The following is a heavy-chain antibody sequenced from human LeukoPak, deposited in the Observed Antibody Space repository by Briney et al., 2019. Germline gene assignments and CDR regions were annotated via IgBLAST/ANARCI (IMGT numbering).Heavy chain of an antibody. CDR2: IYYSGST. CDR3: ARLDGRRSGYMDV. J-gene: IGHJ6*03. Sequence: PSETLSLTCTVSGGSISSYYWSWIRQPPGKGLEWIGYIYYSGSTNYNPSLNSRVTISVDTSKNQFSLKLSSVTAADTAVYYCARLDGRRSGYMDVWGKGTTVTVSS. V-gene: IGHV4-59*01. CDR1: GGSISSYY. D-gene: IGHD3-3*01.